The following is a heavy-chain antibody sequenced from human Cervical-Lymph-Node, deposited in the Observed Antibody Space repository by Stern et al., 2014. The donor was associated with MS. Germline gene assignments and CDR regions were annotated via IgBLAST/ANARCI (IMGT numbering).Heavy chain of an antibody. D-gene: IGHD2-8*02. V-gene: IGHV4-39*01. CDR1: GDSISSYTHY. CDR2: VYYSGAT. CDR3: AKHACTGAACPFDL. Sequence: QLQLQESGPGLVKPSETLSLTCAVSGDSISSYTHYWAWIRQPPGKGLEWIGSVYYSGATYYNPSLKSPVTISADTSKNPFSRGFNSVTAADTAVYYCAKHACTGAACPFDLWGQGTLVTVSS. J-gene: IGHJ4*02.